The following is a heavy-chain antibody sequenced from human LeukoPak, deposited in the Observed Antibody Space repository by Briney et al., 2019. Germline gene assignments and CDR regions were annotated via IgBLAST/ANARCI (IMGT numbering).Heavy chain of an antibody. CDR1: GFTFSSYS. J-gene: IGHJ6*03. V-gene: IGHV3-21*01. CDR3: ARGSITAREYYYMDV. Sequence: PGGPLRLSWSASGFTFSSYSMNWVRQAPGKGLEWVSSISSSSSYIYYADSVKGRFTISRDNAKNSLYLQMNSLRAEDTAVYYCARGSITAREYYYMDVWGKGTTVTVSS. CDR2: ISSSSSYI. D-gene: IGHD1-26*01.